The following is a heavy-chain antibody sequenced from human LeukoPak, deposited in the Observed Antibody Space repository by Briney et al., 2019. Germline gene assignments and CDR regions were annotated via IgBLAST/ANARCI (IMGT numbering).Heavy chain of an antibody. D-gene: IGHD3-22*01. V-gene: IGHV3-7*01. CDR1: GFTFSSYA. CDR2: IKQDGSEK. Sequence: GRSLRLSCAASGFTFSSYAMHWVRQAPGKGLEWVANIKQDGSEKYYVDSVKGRFTISRDNAKNSLYLQMNSLRAEDTAVYYCARANYYGSSGYASYFDHWGQGTLVTVSS. CDR3: ARANYYGSSGYASYFDH. J-gene: IGHJ4*02.